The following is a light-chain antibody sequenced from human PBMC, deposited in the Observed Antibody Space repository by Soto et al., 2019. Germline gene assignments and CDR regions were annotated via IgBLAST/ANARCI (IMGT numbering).Light chain of an antibody. J-gene: IGKJ5*01. V-gene: IGKV1-5*03. CDR2: KES. CDR1: QSISPR. CDR3: QHYNSYPIT. Sequence: DIQMTQSPATLSASVGDRVTISCRASQSISPRLAWYQQKPGKAPKLLIYKESSLESGVPSRFSGSGSGTEFTLTISSLQPEDFATYYCQHYNSYPITFGQGTRLEIK.